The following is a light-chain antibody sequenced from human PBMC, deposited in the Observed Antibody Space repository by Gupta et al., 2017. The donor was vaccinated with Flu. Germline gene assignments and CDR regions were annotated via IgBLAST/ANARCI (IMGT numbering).Light chain of an antibody. CDR1: QSISNC. J-gene: IGKJ4*01. CDR3: QHYSTYPLA. CDR2: KAS. V-gene: IGKV1-5*03. Sequence: DIQMTQSPSTLSASIGDRVTITCRASQSISNCLAWYQQKPGKAPKLLIYKASNLESGVPSTFSGSGSGTDFTLIISSLQPDDFATYYCQHYSTYPLAFGGGTKVEIK.